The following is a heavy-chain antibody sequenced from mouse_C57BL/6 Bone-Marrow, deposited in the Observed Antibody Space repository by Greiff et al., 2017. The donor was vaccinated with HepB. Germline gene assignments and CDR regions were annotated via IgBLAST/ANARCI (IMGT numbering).Heavy chain of an antibody. CDR3: ARGHSSGYFDY. CDR1: GFTFSDYG. V-gene: IGHV5-17*01. J-gene: IGHJ2*01. D-gene: IGHD3-2*02. Sequence: EVKVEESGGGLVKPGGSLKLSCAASGFTFSDYGMHWVRQAPEKGLEWVAYISSGSSTIYYADTVKGRFTISRDNAKNTLFLQMTSLRSEDTAMYYCARGHSSGYFDYWGQGTTLTVSS. CDR2: ISSGSSTI.